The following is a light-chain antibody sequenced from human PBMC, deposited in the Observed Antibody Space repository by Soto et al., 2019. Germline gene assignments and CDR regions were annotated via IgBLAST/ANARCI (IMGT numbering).Light chain of an antibody. Sequence: EIVVTQSPGTLSWSPGERATLSCRASQSVSSSYLGWYQQKPGQAPRLLIYGASNRATGIPDRFSGSGSGTEFTLTISRLEPEDFAVYYCQQYGSSPPLTFGGGTK. CDR3: QQYGSSPPLT. V-gene: IGKV3-20*01. CDR2: GAS. CDR1: QSVSSSY. J-gene: IGKJ4*01.